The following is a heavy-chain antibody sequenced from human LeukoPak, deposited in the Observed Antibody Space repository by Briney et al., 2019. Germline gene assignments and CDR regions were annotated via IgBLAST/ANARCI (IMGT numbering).Heavy chain of an antibody. CDR2: ISAYNGNT. CDR3: ARVLRYFDWLLD. Sequence: ASVKVSCKASGYTFTSYGISWVRQAPGLGLEWMGWISAYNGNTNYAQKLQGRVTMTTDTSTSTAYMELRSLRSDDTAVYYCARVLRYFDWLLDWGQGTLVTVSS. J-gene: IGHJ4*02. V-gene: IGHV1-18*01. CDR1: GYTFTSYG. D-gene: IGHD3-9*01.